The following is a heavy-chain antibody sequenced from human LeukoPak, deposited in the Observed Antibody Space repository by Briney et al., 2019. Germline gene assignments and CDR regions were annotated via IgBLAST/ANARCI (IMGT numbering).Heavy chain of an antibody. V-gene: IGHV1-69-2*01. Sequence: ASVKVSCKVSGYTFTDYYMHWVQQAPGKGLEWMGLVDPEDGETIYAEKFQGRVTITADTSTDTAYMELNSLRSEDTAVYYCATTEYCSSTSCLGGWFDPWGQGTLVTVSS. D-gene: IGHD2-2*01. CDR3: ATTEYCSSTSCLGGWFDP. J-gene: IGHJ5*02. CDR1: GYTFTDYY. CDR2: VDPEDGET.